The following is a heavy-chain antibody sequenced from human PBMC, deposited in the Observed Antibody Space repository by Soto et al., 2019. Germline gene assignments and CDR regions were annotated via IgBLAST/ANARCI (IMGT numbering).Heavy chain of an antibody. CDR3: AVSGMSRHRWVFDC. D-gene: IGHD1-26*01. CDR2: ISTNGDST. Sequence: EVQLVESGGGLVQPGGSLRLSCAASGFTFGSYPMHWVRQAPGKGLEYVSAISTNGDSTFYGNSVKGRFTISRDISKNTLYLAMGSLSAGKLGVYSSAVSGMSRHRWVFDCWGEGTLV. V-gene: IGHV3-64*01. CDR1: GFTFGSYP. J-gene: IGHJ4*02.